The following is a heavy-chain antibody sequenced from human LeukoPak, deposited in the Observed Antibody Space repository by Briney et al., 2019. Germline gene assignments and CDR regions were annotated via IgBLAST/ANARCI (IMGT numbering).Heavy chain of an antibody. V-gene: IGHV4-39*02. CDR1: GGSISSSSYY. Sequence: SETLSLTCTVSGGSISSSSYYWGWIRQPPGKGLEWIGSIYYSGSTYYNPSLKSRVTISVDTSKNQFSLKLSSVTAADTAVYYCAREVVVPAASSCWFDPWGQGTLVTVSS. D-gene: IGHD2-2*01. CDR2: IYYSGST. J-gene: IGHJ5*02. CDR3: AREVVVPAASSCWFDP.